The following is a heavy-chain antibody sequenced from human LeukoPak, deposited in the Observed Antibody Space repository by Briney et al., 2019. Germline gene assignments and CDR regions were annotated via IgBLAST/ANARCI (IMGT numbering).Heavy chain of an antibody. D-gene: IGHD4-11*01. Sequence: ASVKVSCKASGYTFTSYDINWVRQATGQGLEWMGWMNPNSGNTGYAQKFQGRVTMTRNTSISTAYMELSSLRSEDTAMFYCARSPTTVTTLDYWGQGTLVTVSS. CDR1: GYTFTSYD. J-gene: IGHJ4*02. V-gene: IGHV1-8*01. CDR3: ARSPTTVTTLDY. CDR2: MNPNSGNT.